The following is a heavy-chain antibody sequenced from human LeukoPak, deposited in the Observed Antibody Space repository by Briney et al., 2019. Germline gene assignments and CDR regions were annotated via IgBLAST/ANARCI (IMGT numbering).Heavy chain of an antibody. CDR3: ARGGENSSGYRVFYYGMDV. D-gene: IGHD3-22*01. V-gene: IGHV3-21*01. CDR2: ISSSSSYI. Sequence: RGSLRLSCAASGFTFSSYSMNWVRQAPGKGLEWVSSISSSSSYIYYADSVKGRFTISRDNAKNSLYLQMNSLRAEDTAVYYCARGGENSSGYRVFYYGMDVWGQGTTVTVSS. CDR1: GFTFSSYS. J-gene: IGHJ6*02.